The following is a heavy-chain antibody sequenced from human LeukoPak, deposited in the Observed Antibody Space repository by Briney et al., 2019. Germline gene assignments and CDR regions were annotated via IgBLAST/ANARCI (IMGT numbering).Heavy chain of an antibody. D-gene: IGHD4-17*01. CDR3: VRGDYGDYVDAFDI. CDR2: IIPIFGTA. J-gene: IGHJ3*02. CDR1: GGTFSSYA. Sequence: SVKVSCKASGGTFSSYAISWVRQAPGQGLEWMGGIIPIFGTANYAQKFQGRVTITADESTSTAYMELSSLRSEDTAVYYYVRGDYGDYVDAFDIWGQGTMVTVSS. V-gene: IGHV1-69*13.